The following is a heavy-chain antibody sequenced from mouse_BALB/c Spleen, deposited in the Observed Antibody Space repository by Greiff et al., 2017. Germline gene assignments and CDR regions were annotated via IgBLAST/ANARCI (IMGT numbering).Heavy chain of an antibody. D-gene: IGHD2-14*01. CDR3: ASHRYGAY. CDR2: IWAGGST. CDR1: GFSLTSYG. J-gene: IGHJ3*01. Sequence: VQLQESGPGLVAPSQSLSITCTVSGFSLTSYGVHWVRQPPGKGLEWLGVIWAGGSTNYNSALMSRLSISKDNSKSQVFLKMNSLQTDDTAMYYCASHRYGAYWGQGTLVTVAA. V-gene: IGHV2-9*02.